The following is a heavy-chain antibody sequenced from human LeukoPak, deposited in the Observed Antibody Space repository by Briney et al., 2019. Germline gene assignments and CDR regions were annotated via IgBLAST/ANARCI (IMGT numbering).Heavy chain of an antibody. CDR1: GFTFSTYG. Sequence: PGRSLRLSCAASGFTFSTYGMRWVRQAPGQGLEWVAVISYDGSNKYYADSVKGRFTISRDNSKNTLYLQMNSLRAEDTAVYYCARDRAEAYRGYFSYYYYGMDVWGQGTTVTVSS. D-gene: IGHD3-22*01. J-gene: IGHJ6*02. V-gene: IGHV3-30*03. CDR3: ARDRAEAYRGYFSYYYYGMDV. CDR2: ISYDGSNK.